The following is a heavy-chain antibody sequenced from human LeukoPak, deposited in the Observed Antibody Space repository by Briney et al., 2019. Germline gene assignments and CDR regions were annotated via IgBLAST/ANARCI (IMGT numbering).Heavy chain of an antibody. D-gene: IGHD1-26*01. Sequence: SETLSLTCTVSGGSISSYYWSWLRQPPGKGLEWMGYIYYSGSTNYNPSLKSRVTISVNTSKNQFSLKLSSVTAADTAVYYCAREVVGASSYWGQGTLVTVSS. J-gene: IGHJ4*02. CDR1: GGSISSYY. CDR3: AREVVGASSY. V-gene: IGHV4-59*01. CDR2: IYYSGST.